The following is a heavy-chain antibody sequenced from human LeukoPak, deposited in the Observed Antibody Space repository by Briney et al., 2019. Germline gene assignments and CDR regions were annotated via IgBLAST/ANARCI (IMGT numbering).Heavy chain of an antibody. D-gene: IGHD6-13*01. J-gene: IGHJ4*02. CDR1: GFTFSSYS. CDR2: ISSSSSYI. CDR3: ARLDSSLYYFDY. Sequence: GGSLRLSCAASGFTFSSYSMNWVRQAPGKGLEWVSSISSSSSYIYYADSVKGRFTISRDNSKNTLYLQMNSLRAEDTAVYYCARLDSSLYYFDYWGQGTLVTVSS. V-gene: IGHV3-21*01.